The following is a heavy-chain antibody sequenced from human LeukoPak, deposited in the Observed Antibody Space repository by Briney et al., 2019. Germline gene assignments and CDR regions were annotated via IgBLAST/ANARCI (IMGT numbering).Heavy chain of an antibody. CDR2: IIGSGDRT. Sequence: EGSLRLSCAASGFTFGSYAMTWVRQAPGKGLEWVSGIIGSGDRTYNADSVKDRFAISRDNSKNTLYLQMNSLRAEDTAVYYCAKDIGRITPDWFDPWGQGTLVTVSS. V-gene: IGHV3-23*01. D-gene: IGHD3-10*01. J-gene: IGHJ5*02. CDR1: GFTFGSYA. CDR3: AKDIGRITPDWFDP.